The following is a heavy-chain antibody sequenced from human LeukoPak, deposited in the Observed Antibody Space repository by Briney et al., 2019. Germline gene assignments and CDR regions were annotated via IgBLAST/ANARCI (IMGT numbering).Heavy chain of an antibody. CDR2: IAADSGDIHGYT. J-gene: IGHJ2*01. CDR1: GYRLRNHG. CDR3: ARGSSPYNWYFDL. Sequence: ASVKVSCKASGYRLRNHGISWVRQAPGQGLELVGWIAADSGDIHGYTHYAEKLQGRVSMTTDTSTDTAYMDLRSLTSDDTAVYYCARGSSPYNWYFDLWGRGTLITVSS. D-gene: IGHD4-11*01. V-gene: IGHV1-18*01.